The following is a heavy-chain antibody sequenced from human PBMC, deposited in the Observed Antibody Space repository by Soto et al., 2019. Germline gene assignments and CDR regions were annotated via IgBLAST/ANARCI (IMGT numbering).Heavy chain of an antibody. J-gene: IGHJ3*02. D-gene: IGHD5-18*01. CDR3: ANSALNGDTAMIDAFDI. V-gene: IGHV3-23*01. Sequence: GGSLRLSCAASGFTFSSYAMSWVRQAPGKGLEWVSAISGSGGSTYYADSVKGRFTISRDNSKNTLYLQMNSLRAEDTAVYYCANSALNGDTAMIDAFDIWGQGTMVTVSS. CDR1: GFTFSSYA. CDR2: ISGSGGST.